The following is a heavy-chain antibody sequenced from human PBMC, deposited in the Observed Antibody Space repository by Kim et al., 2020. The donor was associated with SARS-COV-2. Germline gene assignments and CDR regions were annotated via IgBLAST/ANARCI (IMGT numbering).Heavy chain of an antibody. Sequence: GGSLRLSCAVSGFTFSSYGMHWVRQAPGKGLEWVAVISYDGKNKYYGEAVKGRFTISRDNSKNTLDLQIHSLRVEDTAVYYCAKEVAVAVAGGFDCWGQGTLVTVS. CDR1: GFTFSSYG. J-gene: IGHJ4*02. CDR3: AKEVAVAVAGGFDC. CDR2: ISYDGKNK. V-gene: IGHV3-30*18. D-gene: IGHD6-19*01.